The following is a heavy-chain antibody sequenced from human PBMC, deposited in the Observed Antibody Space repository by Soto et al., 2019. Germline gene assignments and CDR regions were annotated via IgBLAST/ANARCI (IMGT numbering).Heavy chain of an antibody. CDR3: TRLGVYYDILTGPRDYYGMDV. D-gene: IGHD3-9*01. CDR2: INAGNGNT. Sequence: ASVTVSCKASGYTFTSYAMHWVRQAPGQRLEWMGWINAGNGNTKYSQKFQGRVTITRDTSASTAYMELSSLRSEDTAVYYCTRLGVYYDILTGPRDYYGMDVWGQGTPVRVSS. V-gene: IGHV1-3*01. CDR1: GYTFTSYA. J-gene: IGHJ6*02.